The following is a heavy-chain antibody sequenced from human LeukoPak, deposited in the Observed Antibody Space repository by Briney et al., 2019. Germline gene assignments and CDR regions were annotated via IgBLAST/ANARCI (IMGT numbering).Heavy chain of an antibody. Sequence: GASVKVSCKASGYTFTGYYMRWVRQAPGQGLEWMGWINPNSGGTNYAQKFQGRVTMTRDTSISTAYMELSRLRSDDTAVYYCALLYDYVWGSYRRVDYWGQGTLVTVSS. CDR2: INPNSGGT. D-gene: IGHD3-16*02. J-gene: IGHJ4*02. CDR3: ALLYDYVWGSYRRVDY. CDR1: GYTFTGYY. V-gene: IGHV1-2*02.